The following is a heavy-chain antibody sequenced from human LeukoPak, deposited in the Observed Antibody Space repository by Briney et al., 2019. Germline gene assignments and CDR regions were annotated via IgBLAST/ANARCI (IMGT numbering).Heavy chain of an antibody. CDR2: IYHSGST. V-gene: IGHV4-30-2*01. Sequence: SETLSLTCAVSGGSISSGGYSWSWIRQPPGKGLEWIGYIYHSGSTYYNPSLKSRITISVDRSKNQFSLKLSSVTAADTAVYYCARGPRLRFGELFVDPWGQGTLVTVSS. J-gene: IGHJ5*02. CDR3: ARGPRLRFGELFVDP. CDR1: GGSISSGGYS. D-gene: IGHD3-10*01.